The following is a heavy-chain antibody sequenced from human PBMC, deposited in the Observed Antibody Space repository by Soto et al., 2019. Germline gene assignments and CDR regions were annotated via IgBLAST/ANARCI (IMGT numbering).Heavy chain of an antibody. CDR3: ARRYGSAFDI. CDR2: IYYSGST. V-gene: IGHV4-59*08. J-gene: IGHJ3*02. Sequence: PSETLSLTCTVSGGSISSYWWSWIRQPPGKGLEWIGYIYYSGSTNYNPSLKSRVTISVDTSKNQFSLKLSSVTAADTAVYYCARRYGSAFDIWGQGTMVTVSS. D-gene: IGHD1-26*01. CDR1: GGSISSYW.